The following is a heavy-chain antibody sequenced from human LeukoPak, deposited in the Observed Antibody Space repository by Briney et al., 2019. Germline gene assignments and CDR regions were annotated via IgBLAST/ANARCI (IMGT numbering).Heavy chain of an antibody. Sequence: GGSLTLSCVASGFTLSWFSMKWVRHAPGRGLEWVSSISSSSDYIYYADSLEGRFTISSDNARNPLYLHMDSQKAEDKAVYYCARSYCSTSSCYASDYWGQGTVVTVSS. V-gene: IGHV3-21*01. CDR2: ISSSSDYI. CDR1: GFTLSWFS. J-gene: IGHJ4*02. D-gene: IGHD2-2*01. CDR3: ARSYCSTSSCYASDY.